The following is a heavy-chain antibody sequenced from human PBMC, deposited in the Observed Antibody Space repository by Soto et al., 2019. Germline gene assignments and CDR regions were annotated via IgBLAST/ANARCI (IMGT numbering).Heavy chain of an antibody. Sequence: QVQVTESGTGLVKPSQTLSLKCSVSGGSIGSRDYYWSGIRQHPEKVLEWIGSIYYNGKTDYNPSLRCRPNMSLDTSMTELSLKLTSVTAADTAVYYCARDKGGAALKGSGMDVWGQGTTVTVS. CDR2: IYYNGKT. CDR1: GGSIGSRDYY. V-gene: IGHV4-31*02. D-gene: IGHD3-10*01. J-gene: IGHJ6*02. CDR3: ARDKGGAALKGSGMDV.